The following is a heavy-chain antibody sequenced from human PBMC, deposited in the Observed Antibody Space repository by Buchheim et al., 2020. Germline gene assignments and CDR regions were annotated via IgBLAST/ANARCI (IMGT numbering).Heavy chain of an antibody. V-gene: IGHV3-21*01. Sequence: EVQLVESGGGLVKPGGSLRLSCAASGFTFSSYSMNWVRQAPGKGLEWVSSISSSSSYIYYADSVKGRFTISRDNAKNSLYLQMNSLRAEDTAVHYCARLEASNYYYYGMDVWGQGTT. CDR2: ISSSSSYI. J-gene: IGHJ6*02. CDR3: ARLEASNYYYYGMDV. CDR1: GFTFSSYS. D-gene: IGHD6-6*01.